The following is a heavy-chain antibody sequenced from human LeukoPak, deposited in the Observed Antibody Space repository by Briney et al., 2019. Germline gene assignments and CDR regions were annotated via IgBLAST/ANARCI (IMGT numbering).Heavy chain of an antibody. D-gene: IGHD5-12*01. CDR2: IYYSGST. V-gene: IGHV4-30-4*01. CDR3: ARDALSGYVTPDYFDY. Sequence: SETLSLTCTVSGGSISSGDYYWSWIRQPPGKGLEWIGYIYYSGSTYYNPSLKSRVTISVDTSKNQFSLKLSSVTAADTAVYYCARDALSGYVTPDYFDYWGQGTLVTVSS. J-gene: IGHJ4*02. CDR1: GGSISSGDYY.